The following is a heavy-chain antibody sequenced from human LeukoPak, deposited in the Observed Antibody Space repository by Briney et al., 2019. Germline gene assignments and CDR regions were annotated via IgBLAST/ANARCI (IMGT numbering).Heavy chain of an antibody. CDR2: IRYDGSDK. J-gene: IGHJ5*01. D-gene: IGHD2-15*01. V-gene: IGHV3-30*02. Sequence: PGGSLRLSCAASGFTFSNYGMSWVRQAPGKGLEWVTFIRYDGSDKHYADSVKGRFTISRDNSKSTLYLQMNSLTPEDTAVYYCAKDLSGYCSGGSCYPNWFDSWGQGTLVSVSS. CDR1: GFTFSNYG. CDR3: AKDLSGYCSGGSCYPNWFDS.